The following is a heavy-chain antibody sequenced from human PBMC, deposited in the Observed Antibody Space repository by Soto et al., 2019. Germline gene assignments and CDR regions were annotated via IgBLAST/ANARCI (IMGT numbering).Heavy chain of an antibody. V-gene: IGHV3-30-3*01. Sequence: QVQLVDSGGGVVQPGRSLRLSCAASGFSFSRYAMHWVRQAPGKGLEWVAVISYDGTNKFYADSVKGRFTISRDVSKNTLLLQMDSVRTEDTAVYYCARDRMRDGYNHYDCWGQGTLVTVSS. CDR1: GFSFSRYA. CDR3: ARDRMRDGYNHYDC. J-gene: IGHJ4*02. CDR2: ISYDGTNK. D-gene: IGHD5-12*01.